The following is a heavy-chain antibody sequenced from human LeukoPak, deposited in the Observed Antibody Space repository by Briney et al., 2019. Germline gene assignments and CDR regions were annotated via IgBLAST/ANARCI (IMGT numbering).Heavy chain of an antibody. CDR3: ARYYGDYRAFDI. V-gene: IGHV3-30-3*01. D-gene: IGHD4-17*01. J-gene: IGHJ3*02. CDR2: ISYDGSNQ. CDR1: GFTFSSYA. Sequence: GGSLRLSCAASGFTFSSYAMHWVRQAPGKGLEWVAVISYDGSNQYYADSVKGRFTISRDNSKNTLYLQMNSLRAEDTALYYCARYYGDYRAFDIWGQGTIVTAPS.